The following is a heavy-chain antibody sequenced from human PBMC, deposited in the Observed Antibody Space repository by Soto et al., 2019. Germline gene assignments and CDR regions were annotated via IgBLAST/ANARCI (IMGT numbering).Heavy chain of an antibody. CDR1: GFTFSSYA. CDR2: ISYDGSNK. V-gene: IGHV3-30-3*01. Sequence: QVQLVESGGGVVQPGRSLRLSCAASGFTFSSYAMHWVRQAPGKGLEWVAVISYDGSNKYYADSVKGRFTISRDNSKNTLYLQMNSLGAEDTAVYYCARVQTPGSLPADRIAEFDYWCQGTLVTVSS. CDR3: ARVQTPGSLPADRIAEFDY. J-gene: IGHJ4*02.